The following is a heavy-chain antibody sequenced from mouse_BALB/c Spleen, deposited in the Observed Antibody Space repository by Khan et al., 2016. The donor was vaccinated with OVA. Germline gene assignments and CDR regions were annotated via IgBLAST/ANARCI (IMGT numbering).Heavy chain of an antibody. J-gene: IGHJ3*01. CDR1: GFTFSSYG. CDR2: ISSGGSYT. Sequence: EVELVESGGDLVKPGGSLKLSCAASGFTFSSYGMSWVRQTPDKRLEWVATISSGGSYTFYPDSVKGRFTISRDNAKNTLYLQMSSLKSEDTAMYYCASPTRAYWGQGTLVTVSA. V-gene: IGHV5-6*01. D-gene: IGHD2-10*01. CDR3: ASPTRAY.